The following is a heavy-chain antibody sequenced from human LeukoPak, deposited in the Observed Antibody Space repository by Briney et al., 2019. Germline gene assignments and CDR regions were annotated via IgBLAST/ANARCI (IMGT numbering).Heavy chain of an antibody. CDR2: INPNSGGT. J-gene: IGHJ5*02. D-gene: IGHD4-23*01. CDR3: ARPHRGGGNNSFDP. CDR1: GYTFTGYY. Sequence: ASVKVSCKASGYTFTGYYMHWVRQAPGQGLEWMGRINPNSGGTNYAQKFQGRVTMTRDTSISTAYMELSRLRSDDMAVYYCARPHRGGGNNSFDPWGQGTLVTVSS. V-gene: IGHV1-2*06.